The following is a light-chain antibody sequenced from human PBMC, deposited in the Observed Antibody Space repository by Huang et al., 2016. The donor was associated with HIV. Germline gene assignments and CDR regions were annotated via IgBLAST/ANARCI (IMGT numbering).Light chain of an antibody. J-gene: IGKJ2*01. CDR3: QQYSKWPYT. V-gene: IGKV3-15*01. Sequence: EIVMTQSPATLSVSPGERDTLSCRASQSVSSNIAWYRQKPRQAPVLLVYSASTWATGIPSSFSGSGSGTEFTLSISSLQSVDFAVYYCQQYSKWPYTFGQGTKLEIK. CDR2: SAS. CDR1: QSVSSN.